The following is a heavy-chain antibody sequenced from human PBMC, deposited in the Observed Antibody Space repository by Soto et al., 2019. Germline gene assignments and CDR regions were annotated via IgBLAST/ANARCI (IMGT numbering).Heavy chain of an antibody. CDR2: ISAYNGNT. J-gene: IGHJ5*02. D-gene: IGHD2-2*01. Sequence: ASVXVSFKASWYTLTIYGIIFFLQAPGQGLECIGWISAYNGNTNYAQKLQGRVTMTTDTSTSTAYMELRSLRSDDTAVYYCARTADIVVVQADKGKNWLETWGQGTLVNVYS. CDR1: WYTLTIYG. V-gene: IGHV1-18*04. CDR3: ARTADIVVVQADKGKNWLET.